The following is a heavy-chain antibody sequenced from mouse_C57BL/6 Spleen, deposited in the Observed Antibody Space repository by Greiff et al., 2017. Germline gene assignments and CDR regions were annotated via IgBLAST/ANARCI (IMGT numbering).Heavy chain of an antibody. Sequence: VQLQQSGPELVKPGASVKISCKASGYTFTDYYMNWVKQSHGKSLEWIGDINPNNGGTSYNQKFKGKATLTVDKSSSTAYMELRSLTSEDSAVYYCAREGLLRFFAYWGQGTLVTVSA. CDR2: INPNNGGT. V-gene: IGHV1-26*01. J-gene: IGHJ3*01. CDR3: AREGLLRFFAY. CDR1: GYTFTDYY. D-gene: IGHD2-3*01.